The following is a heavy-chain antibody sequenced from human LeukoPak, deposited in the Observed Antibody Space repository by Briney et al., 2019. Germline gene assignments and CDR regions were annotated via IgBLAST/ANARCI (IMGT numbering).Heavy chain of an antibody. Sequence: GGSLRLSCAASGFAFSSYAMNWVRQAPGKGLEWVSSITSTRSYIYYADSVKGRFTISRDNAKNSLYLQMDSLRGEDTAVYYCARDDGGYCSSSSCYLGWFDPWGQGTLVTVSS. CDR1: GFAFSSYA. J-gene: IGHJ5*02. CDR2: ITSTRSYI. V-gene: IGHV3-21*01. D-gene: IGHD2-2*03. CDR3: ARDDGGYCSSSSCYLGWFDP.